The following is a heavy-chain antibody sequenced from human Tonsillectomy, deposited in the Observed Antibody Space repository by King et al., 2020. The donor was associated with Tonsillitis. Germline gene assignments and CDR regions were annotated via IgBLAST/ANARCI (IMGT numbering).Heavy chain of an antibody. J-gene: IGHJ5*01. Sequence: QLQESGPGLVKPSETLSLTCTVSGDSISSSYYYWGWIRQPPGKGLEWIGNVYYSGSTHYNPSLKSRVTISVDTSRNQFSLKLSSVTAADTAVYYCARPHLHYDILTGFIPSWIDSWGQGTLVTVSS. CDR1: GDSISSSYYY. CDR2: VYYSGST. V-gene: IGHV4-39*07. CDR3: ARPHLHYDILTGFIPSWIDS. D-gene: IGHD3-9*01.